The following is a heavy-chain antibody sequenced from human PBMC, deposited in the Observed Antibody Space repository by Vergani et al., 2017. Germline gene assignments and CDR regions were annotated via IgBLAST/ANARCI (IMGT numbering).Heavy chain of an antibody. D-gene: IGHD1-1*01. J-gene: IGHJ6*03. Sequence: EVQLVESGGVVVQPGGSLRLSCAASGFTFDDYTMHWVRQAPGKGLEWVSLISWDGGSTYYADSVKGRFTISRDNSKNTLYLEMNALRAEDTAVYYCARDFLTRVTTLDYYYMGVWGKGTTVTVSS. CDR1: GFTFDDYT. V-gene: IGHV3-43*01. CDR3: ARDFLTRVTTLDYYYMGV. CDR2: ISWDGGST.